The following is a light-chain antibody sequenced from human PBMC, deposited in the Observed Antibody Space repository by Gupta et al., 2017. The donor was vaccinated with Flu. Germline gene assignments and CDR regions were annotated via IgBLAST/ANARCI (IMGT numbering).Light chain of an antibody. CDR2: AAS. Sequence: DIQLTQSPSFLSASVGDRVTITCRASQGISSYLAWYQQKPGKAPKLLTYAASTLQSGVPSRFSGSGSGTEFTLTISSRQPEDFATYYCQQLNSYPVTFGGGTXVEIK. V-gene: IGKV1-9*01. CDR3: QQLNSYPVT. J-gene: IGKJ4*01. CDR1: QGISSY.